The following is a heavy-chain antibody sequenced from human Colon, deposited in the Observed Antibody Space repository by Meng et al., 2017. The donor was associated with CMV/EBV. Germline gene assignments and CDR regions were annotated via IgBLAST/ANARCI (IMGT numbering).Heavy chain of an antibody. CDR3: ARDNFAFDI. V-gene: IGHV1-46*01. J-gene: IGHJ3*02. CDR1: GYTITRNY. CDR2: IDPTDGSR. Sequence: VHLVQSGGEGQKPGALVKISCMASGYTITRNYMQWVRQAPGQGLEWMGMIDPTDGSRSYAQKFQGRVTMTRDTSMNAVYMELSSLRSDDTAVYYCARDNFAFDIWGQGTMVTVSS. D-gene: IGHD1-1*01.